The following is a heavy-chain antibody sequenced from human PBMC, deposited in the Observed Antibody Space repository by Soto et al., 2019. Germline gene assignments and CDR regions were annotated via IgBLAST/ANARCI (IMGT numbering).Heavy chain of an antibody. Sequence: SESMSLGCTVCSGSVSSGSDDWTWIRQPPGKGLEWIGYIYYSGSTNYNPSLKSRVTISVDTSKNQFSLKLSSVTAADTAVYYCASSVLRFLEWSRMDIWGQGTTVTVSS. V-gene: IGHV4-61*01. CDR3: ASSVLRFLEWSRMDI. J-gene: IGHJ6*02. CDR2: IYYSGST. CDR1: SGSVSSGSDD. D-gene: IGHD3-3*01.